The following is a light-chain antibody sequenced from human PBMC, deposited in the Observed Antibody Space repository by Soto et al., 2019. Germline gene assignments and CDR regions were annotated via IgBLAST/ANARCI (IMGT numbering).Light chain of an antibody. Sequence: EIILTQSPASLSVSPGERATLSCRASQSVNNNLAWYQQTRGQAPRLLIYGASTRATGIPGRFRGSGSGTEFTLTITSLQSDDFAVYFCQQYNNWPPDTFGQGTKLEIK. V-gene: IGKV3-15*01. CDR3: QQYNNWPPDT. CDR1: QSVNNN. CDR2: GAS. J-gene: IGKJ2*01.